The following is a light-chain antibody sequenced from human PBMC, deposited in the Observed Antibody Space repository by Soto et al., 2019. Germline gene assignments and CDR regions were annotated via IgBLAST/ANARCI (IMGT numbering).Light chain of an antibody. CDR3: QQYNTYPWT. Sequence: DIQMTQSPATLSASVGDRVTITCRASQSISSWLAWYQQKPGKVPKLLIDDASSLESGVPSRFSGSGSGTEFTLTIXSLQPDDFATYYCQQYNTYPWTFGQGTKVEIK. CDR1: QSISSW. V-gene: IGKV1-5*01. CDR2: DAS. J-gene: IGKJ1*01.